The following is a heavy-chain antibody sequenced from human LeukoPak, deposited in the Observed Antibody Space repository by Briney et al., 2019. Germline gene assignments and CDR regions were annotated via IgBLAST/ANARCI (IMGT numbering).Heavy chain of an antibody. CDR1: GFTFSSYA. CDR2: ISYDGSNK. CDR3: ARGSSGWNYYFDY. Sequence: PGGSLRLSCAASGFTFSSYAMHWVRQAPGKGLEWVAVISYDGSNKYYADSVKGRFTISRDSSKNTLYLQMNSLRAEDTAVYYCARGSSGWNYYFDYWGQGTLVTVSS. V-gene: IGHV3-30*04. D-gene: IGHD6-19*01. J-gene: IGHJ4*02.